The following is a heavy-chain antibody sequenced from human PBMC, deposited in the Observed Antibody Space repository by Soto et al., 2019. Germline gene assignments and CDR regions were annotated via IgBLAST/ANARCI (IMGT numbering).Heavy chain of an antibody. D-gene: IGHD1-26*01. Sequence: PSETLSLTCTVSGDSVGSFGSYWSWIRQPPGKGLEWVGYISYSGSTAYNPSLKSRVAILVDTSKNQLSLILSSVTAADTAFYYCTRGREYSGSYGDSWGQGTLVTVSS. CDR3: TRGREYSGSYGDS. V-gene: IGHV4-61*08. CDR2: ISYSGST. J-gene: IGHJ4*02. CDR1: GDSVGSFGSY.